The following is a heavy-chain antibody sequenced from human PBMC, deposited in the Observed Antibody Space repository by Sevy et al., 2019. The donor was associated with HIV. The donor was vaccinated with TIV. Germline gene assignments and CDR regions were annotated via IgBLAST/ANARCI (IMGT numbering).Heavy chain of an antibody. Sequence: ASVKVSCKVSGYTLTEVSMHWVQHCPGKGLEWMGRFDPEDGETIYAQKFQGRITMTKDTSIDTAYMELRSLGSEDTAVYHCATAREYYSDSSGYLDYWGQGTLVTVSS. J-gene: IGHJ4*02. CDR1: GYTLTEVS. CDR2: FDPEDGET. D-gene: IGHD3-22*01. V-gene: IGHV1-24*01. CDR3: ATAREYYSDSSGYLDY.